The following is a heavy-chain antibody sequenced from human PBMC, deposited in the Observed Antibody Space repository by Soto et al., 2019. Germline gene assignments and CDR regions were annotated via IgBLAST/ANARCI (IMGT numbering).Heavy chain of an antibody. V-gene: IGHV3-33*01. CDR2: IWYDGSNK. CDR1: GFTFSSYG. CDR3: ARDRFLTGYYTEWFDP. D-gene: IGHD3-9*01. J-gene: IGHJ5*02. Sequence: QVQLVESGGGVVQPGRSLRLSCAASGFTFSSYGMHWVRQAPGKGLEWVAVIWYDGSNKYYADSVKGRFTISRDNSKNTLYLQMNSLRAEDTAVYYCARDRFLTGYYTEWFDPWGQGTLVTVSS.